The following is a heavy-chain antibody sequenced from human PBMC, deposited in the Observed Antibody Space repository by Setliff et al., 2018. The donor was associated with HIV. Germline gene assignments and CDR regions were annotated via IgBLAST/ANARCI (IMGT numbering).Heavy chain of an antibody. Sequence: ASVKVSCKASGYTFTNYYIHWVRQAPGQGLEWMGIIDPSGGSPTYAQKFQGRVTLTSDTSTSTVYMDLSSLTSEDTAVYYCARDTHYFDRRDYYFYIDVWGKGTTVTVSS. D-gene: IGHD3-22*01. CDR2: IDPSGGSP. CDR1: GYTFTNYY. CDR3: ARDTHYFDRRDYYFYIDV. J-gene: IGHJ6*03. V-gene: IGHV1-46*01.